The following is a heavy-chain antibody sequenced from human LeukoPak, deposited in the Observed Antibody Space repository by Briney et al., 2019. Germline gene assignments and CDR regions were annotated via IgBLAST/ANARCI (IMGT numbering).Heavy chain of an antibody. CDR1: GYTFTGYY. Sequence: GASVKVSCKASGYTFTGYYMHWVRQAPGQGLEWMGRINPNSGGTNYAQKFQGRVTMTRDTSISTAYMELSRLRSDDTAVYYCARDRGRITMVRGVSRAYFDYWGQGTLVTVSS. J-gene: IGHJ4*02. CDR2: INPNSGGT. D-gene: IGHD3-10*01. V-gene: IGHV1-2*06. CDR3: ARDRGRITMVRGVSRAYFDY.